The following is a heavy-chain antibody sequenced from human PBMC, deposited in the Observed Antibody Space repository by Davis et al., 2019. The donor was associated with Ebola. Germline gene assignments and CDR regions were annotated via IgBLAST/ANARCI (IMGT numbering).Heavy chain of an antibody. CDR3: AKILRGY. CDR1: GFPFSSYG. J-gene: IGHJ4*02. CDR2: IRSGGNNR. Sequence: GGSLRLSCAASGFPFSSYGMHWVRQAPGKGLDWVAFIRSGGNNRFYADSVKGRFTISRDNSKNTLYLQMNSLRAEDTAVYYCAKILRGYWGQGTLVTVSS. D-gene: IGHD3-10*01. V-gene: IGHV3-30*02.